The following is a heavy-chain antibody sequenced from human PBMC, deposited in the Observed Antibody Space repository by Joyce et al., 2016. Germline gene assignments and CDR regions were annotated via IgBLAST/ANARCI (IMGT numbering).Heavy chain of an antibody. CDR1: GYSFSTYW. J-gene: IGHJ4*02. Sequence: VQLVQSGAELKKPGESLKISCKGSGYSFSTYWFGWVRQMPGKGLEWMASIYRGDSDTRYSPSFQGQVTISADKSISTASLQWSSLKASDTAMYYCARVSLDCSSASCYAGDYWGQGTLVTVSS. CDR2: IYRGDSDT. D-gene: IGHD2-2*01. CDR3: ARVSLDCSSASCYAGDY. V-gene: IGHV5-51*01.